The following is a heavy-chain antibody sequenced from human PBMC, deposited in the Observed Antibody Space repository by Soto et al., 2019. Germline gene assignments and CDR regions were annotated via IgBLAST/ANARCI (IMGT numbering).Heavy chain of an antibody. CDR3: ARDGRWFGESHYYYGMDV. CDR1: GYSISSGYY. J-gene: IGHJ6*02. D-gene: IGHD3-10*01. V-gene: IGHV4-38-2*02. Sequence: PSETLSLTCAVSGYSISSGYYWGFIRQPPGKGLEWIGSIYHSGSTYYNPSLKSRVTISVDTSKNQFSLKLSSVTAADTAVYYCARDGRWFGESHYYYGMDVWGQGTTVTVSS. CDR2: IYHSGST.